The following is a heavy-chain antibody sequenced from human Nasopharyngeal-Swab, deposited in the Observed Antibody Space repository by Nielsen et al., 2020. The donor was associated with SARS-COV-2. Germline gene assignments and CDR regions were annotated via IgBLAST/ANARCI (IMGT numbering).Heavy chain of an antibody. D-gene: IGHD6-19*01. J-gene: IGHJ3*02. CDR1: GYTFTSYY. V-gene: IGHV1-46*01. CDR3: ARDGIGSGWYRNDAFDI. CDR2: INPSGGST. Sequence: ASVKVSCKASGYTFTSYYMHWVRQAPGQGLEWMGIINPSGGSTSYAQKFQGRVTMTRDTSTSTVYMELRSLRSDDTAVYYCARDGIGSGWYRNDAFDIWGQGTMVTVSS.